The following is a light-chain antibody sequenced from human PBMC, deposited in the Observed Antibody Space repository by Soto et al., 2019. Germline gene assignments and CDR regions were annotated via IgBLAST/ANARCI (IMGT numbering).Light chain of an antibody. CDR1: QSISSY. CDR2: AAS. V-gene: IGKV1-39*01. Sequence: DIQMTQSPSSLSASVGDRVTITCRASQSISSYLNWYQQKPGEAPQLLIYAASSLQSGVPSRFSGSGSGTDFTLTISSLQPEDFATYYCQQGYGTPLAFGGGTKVEIK. J-gene: IGKJ4*01. CDR3: QQGYGTPLA.